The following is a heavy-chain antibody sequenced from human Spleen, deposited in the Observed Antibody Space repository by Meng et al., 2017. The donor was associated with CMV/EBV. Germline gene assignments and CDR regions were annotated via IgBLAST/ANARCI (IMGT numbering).Heavy chain of an antibody. CDR3: ARGVAAAGTRYNWFDP. CDR1: GYTFTGYY. CDR2: INPNSGGT. V-gene: IGHV1-2*02. D-gene: IGHD6-13*01. Sequence: ASVKVSCKASGYTFTGYYMHWVRQAPGQGLEWMGWINPNSGGTNYAQKFQGRVTMTRDTSISTAYMELSRLRSDDTAVYYCARGVAAAGTRYNWFDPWGQGTLVTVSS. J-gene: IGHJ5*02.